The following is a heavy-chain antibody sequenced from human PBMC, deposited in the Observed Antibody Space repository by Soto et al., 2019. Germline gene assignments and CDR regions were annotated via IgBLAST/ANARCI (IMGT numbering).Heavy chain of an antibody. D-gene: IGHD3-3*01. CDR3: AKVINAIFGVEQYGMDV. J-gene: IGHJ6*02. V-gene: IGHV3-30*18. Sequence: GGSLRLSCAASGFTFSSYGMHWVRQAPGKGLEWVAVISYDGSNKYYADSVKGRFTISRDNSKNTLYLQMNSLRAEDTAVYYCAKVINAIFGVEQYGMDVWGQGTTVTVSS. CDR1: GFTFSSYG. CDR2: ISYDGSNK.